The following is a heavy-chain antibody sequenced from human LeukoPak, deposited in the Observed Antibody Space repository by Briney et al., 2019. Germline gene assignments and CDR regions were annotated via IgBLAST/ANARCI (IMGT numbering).Heavy chain of an antibody. V-gene: IGHV3-23*01. CDR3: AKEATRCSGGSCYSNFDY. CDR2: ISGSGGST. CDR1: GFTFGSYA. Sequence: GGSLRLSCAASGFTFGSYAMSWVRQAPGKGLEWVSAISGSGGSTYCADFVKGRFTISRDNSKNTLYLQMNSLRAEDTAVFYCAKEATRCSGGSCYSNFDYWGQGTLVTVSS. D-gene: IGHD2-15*01. J-gene: IGHJ4*02.